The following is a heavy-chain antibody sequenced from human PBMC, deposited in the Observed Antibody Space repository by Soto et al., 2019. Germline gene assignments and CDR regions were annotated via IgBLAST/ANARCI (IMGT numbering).Heavy chain of an antibody. Sequence: SETLSLTCTVSGGSISSGDYYWSWIRQPPGKGLEWIGYIYYSGSTYYNPSLKNRITISVDTPKNQLSLKLSSVTAADTAVHYCARAFDDSSGYYGGLGYWGQGTLVTVSS. CDR1: GGSISSGDYY. J-gene: IGHJ4*02. CDR3: ARAFDDSSGYYGGLGY. V-gene: IGHV4-30-4*01. D-gene: IGHD3-22*01. CDR2: IYYSGST.